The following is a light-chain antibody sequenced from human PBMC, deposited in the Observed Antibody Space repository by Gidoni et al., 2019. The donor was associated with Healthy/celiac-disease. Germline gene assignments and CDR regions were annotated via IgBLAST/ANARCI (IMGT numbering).Light chain of an antibody. Sequence: ETVLTQSPATLSLSPGERATLSCRASQSVSSYLAWYQQKPGQAPRLLIYDASNRATGIPARFSGSGSGTDFTLTISSLEPEDFAVYYCQQRSNWPLTFGGETKVEI. J-gene: IGKJ4*01. CDR2: DAS. CDR3: QQRSNWPLT. CDR1: QSVSSY. V-gene: IGKV3-11*01.